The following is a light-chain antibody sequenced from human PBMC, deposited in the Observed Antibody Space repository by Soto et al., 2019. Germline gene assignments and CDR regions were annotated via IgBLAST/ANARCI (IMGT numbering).Light chain of an antibody. V-gene: IGLV2-14*01. J-gene: IGLJ2*01. CDR1: SSDVGAYNY. Sequence: QSVLAQPASVSGSPGQSITISGTGTSSDVGAYNYVSWYHQHHPGKAPELIIYDVTDRPSGVSTRFSGSKSGNTASLTISGLQAEDEGDYYCSSYTTITTVIFGGGTKLTVL. CDR3: SSYTTITTVI. CDR2: DVT.